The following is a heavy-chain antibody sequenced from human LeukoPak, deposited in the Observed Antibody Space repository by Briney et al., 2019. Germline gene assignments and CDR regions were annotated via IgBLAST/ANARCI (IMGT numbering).Heavy chain of an antibody. Sequence: PSETLSLTCTVSGGSISNSNNYYWALVSQPPGKGLELVGSIYYSGSTYYTPSLKSRVTISVDTSKNQFSVRLNSVTAADTAVYYCARHYHSSSFDSWGQGTLVTVSS. CDR2: IYYSGST. CDR1: GGSISNSNNYY. CDR3: ARHYHSSSFDS. D-gene: IGHD6-13*01. V-gene: IGHV4-39*01. J-gene: IGHJ4*02.